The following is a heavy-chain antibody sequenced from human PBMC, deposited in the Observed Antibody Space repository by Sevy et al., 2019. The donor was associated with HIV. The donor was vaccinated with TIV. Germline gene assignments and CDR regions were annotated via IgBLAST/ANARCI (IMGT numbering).Heavy chain of an antibody. CDR2: ISASGRST. V-gene: IGHV3-23*01. Sequence: GGYLRLSCAASGFTFSSYAMNWVRQAPGKGLEWVSSISASGRSTYYADSVEGRFTISRDNSKNTLYLQMNSLRGDDTAVYYCAKGYCSGGSCPRDYYYYGMDVWGQGTTVIVSS. J-gene: IGHJ6*02. CDR3: AKGYCSGGSCPRDYYYYGMDV. D-gene: IGHD2-15*01. CDR1: GFTFSSYA.